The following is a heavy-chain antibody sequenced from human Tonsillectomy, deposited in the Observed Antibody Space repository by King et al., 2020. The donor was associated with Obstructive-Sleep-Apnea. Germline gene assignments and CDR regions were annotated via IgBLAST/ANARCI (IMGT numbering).Heavy chain of an antibody. CDR2: INHSGRT. V-gene: IGHV4-34*01. CDR3: ARGRWVAGQQPFDY. J-gene: IGHJ4*02. D-gene: IGHD6-19*01. CDR1: GGSVSGYY. Sequence: VQLQQWGAGLLKPSETLSLTCAVYGGSVSGYYWRWVRQPPGKGLEWVGEINHSGRTNYNPSLKSLVTISVDTSKNQFSLNLSSVTAADTAVYYCARGRWVAGQQPFDYWGQGTLVTVSS.